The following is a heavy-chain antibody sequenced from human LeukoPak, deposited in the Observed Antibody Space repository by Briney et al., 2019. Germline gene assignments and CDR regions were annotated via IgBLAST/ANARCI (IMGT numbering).Heavy chain of an antibody. J-gene: IGHJ4*02. D-gene: IGHD2-15*01. V-gene: IGHV3-23*01. CDR2: ISGSGGST. Sequence: GGSLRLSCAASGFTFSSYAMSWVRQAPGKGLEWVSAISGSGGSTYYADSVKGRFTISRDNSKNTLYLQMNSLRAEDTAVYYCAKDRRRACSGGSCYTAIDYWGQGTLVTVSS. CDR3: AKDRRRACSGGSCYTAIDY. CDR1: GFTFSSYA.